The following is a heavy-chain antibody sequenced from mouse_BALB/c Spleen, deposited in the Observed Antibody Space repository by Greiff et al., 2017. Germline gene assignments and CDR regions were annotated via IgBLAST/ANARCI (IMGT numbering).Heavy chain of an antibody. D-gene: IGHD4-1*01. V-gene: IGHV2-2*02. J-gene: IGHJ3*01. CDR2: IWSGGST. CDR3: ASLNWDTSFAY. Sequence: QVQLQQSGPGLVQPSQSLSITCTVSGFSLTSYGVHWVRQSPGKGLEWLGVIWSGGSTDYNAAFISRLSISKDNSKSQVFFKMNSLQANDTAIYYCASLNWDTSFAYWGQGTLVTVSA. CDR1: GFSLTSYG.